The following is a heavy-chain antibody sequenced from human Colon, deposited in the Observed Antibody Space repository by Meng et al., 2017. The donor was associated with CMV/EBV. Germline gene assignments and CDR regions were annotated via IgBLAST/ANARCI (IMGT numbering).Heavy chain of an antibody. D-gene: IGHD3/OR15-3a*01. Sequence: GESLKISCAASGFTFSSYSMNWVRQAPGKGLEWVSSISSSSSYIYYADSVKGRFTISRDTPKDTLYLEVNSLKTDDTAIYYCARDKGTGAFDYWGQGSLVTVSS. CDR2: ISSSSSYI. V-gene: IGHV3-21*01. J-gene: IGHJ4*02. CDR3: ARDKGTGAFDY. CDR1: GFTFSSYS.